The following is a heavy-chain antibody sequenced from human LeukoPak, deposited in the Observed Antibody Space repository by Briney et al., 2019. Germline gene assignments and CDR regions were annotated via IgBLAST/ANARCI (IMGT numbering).Heavy chain of an antibody. V-gene: IGHV3-11*01. CDR2: ISSSGSTI. D-gene: IGHD3-22*01. CDR3: ARYYYDSSGYYDY. J-gene: IGHJ4*02. Sequence: PGGSLRLSCAASGFTFSDYYMSWIRQAPGKGLEWVSHISSSGSTIYYADSVKGRFTISRDNAKNSLYLQMNSLRAEDTAVYYCARYYYDSSGYYDYWGQGTLVTVSS. CDR1: GFTFSDYY.